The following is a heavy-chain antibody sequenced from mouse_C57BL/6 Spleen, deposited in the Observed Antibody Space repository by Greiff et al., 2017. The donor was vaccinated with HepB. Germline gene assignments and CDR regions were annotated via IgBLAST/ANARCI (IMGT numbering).Heavy chain of an antibody. D-gene: IGHD4-1*02. Sequence: VQLQQSGPELVKPGASVKISCKASGYSFTGYYMNWVKQSPEKSLEWIGEINPSTGGTTYNQKFKAKATLTVDKSSSTAYMQLKSLTSEDSAVYYCARSQLGLYAMDYWGQGTSVTVSS. J-gene: IGHJ4*01. V-gene: IGHV1-42*01. CDR2: INPSTGGT. CDR1: GYSFTGYY. CDR3: ARSQLGLYAMDY.